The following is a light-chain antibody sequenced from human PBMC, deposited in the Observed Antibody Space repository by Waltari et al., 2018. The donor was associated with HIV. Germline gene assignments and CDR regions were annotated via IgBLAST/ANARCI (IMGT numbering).Light chain of an antibody. CDR3: CSYAGVYTRWV. J-gene: IGLJ3*02. V-gene: IGLV2-11*01. CDR2: DVT. CDR1: SSDVGGYKY. Sequence: QSALTQPRSVYGSPGQSISISCTGTSSDVGGYKYVSWYQQYPGEVPKLMIYDVTKRPSGVPDRFSGSKSGNTASLTISGLQAEDEADYYCCSYAGVYTRWVFGGGTKLTVL.